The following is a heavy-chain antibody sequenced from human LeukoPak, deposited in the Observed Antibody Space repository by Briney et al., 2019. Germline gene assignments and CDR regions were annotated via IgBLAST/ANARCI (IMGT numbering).Heavy chain of an antibody. J-gene: IGHJ4*02. CDR1: GFTFSSYA. CDR2: ISGSGGST. Sequence: GGSLRLSCAASGFTFSSYAMSWVRQAPGMGLEWVSAISGSGGSTYYADSVKGRFTISRDNSKNTLYLQMNSLRAEDTAVYYCAKDLXVXYYDSSGPDYWGQGTLVTVSS. V-gene: IGHV3-23*01. CDR3: AKDLXVXYYDSSGPDY. D-gene: IGHD3-22*01.